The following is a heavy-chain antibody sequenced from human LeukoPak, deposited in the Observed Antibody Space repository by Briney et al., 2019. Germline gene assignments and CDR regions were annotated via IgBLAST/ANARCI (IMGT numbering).Heavy chain of an antibody. CDR3: ARYGGYSSGWYYFDY. J-gene: IGHJ4*02. V-gene: IGHV4-39*07. CDR1: GGSISNNNYY. CDR2: IYTSGST. Sequence: SETLSLTCTVSGGSISNNNYYWGWIRQPPGKGLEWIGRIYTSGSTNYNPSLKSRVTMSVDTSKNQFSLKLSSVTAADTAVYYCARYGGYSSGWYYFDYWGQGTLVTVSS. D-gene: IGHD6-19*01.